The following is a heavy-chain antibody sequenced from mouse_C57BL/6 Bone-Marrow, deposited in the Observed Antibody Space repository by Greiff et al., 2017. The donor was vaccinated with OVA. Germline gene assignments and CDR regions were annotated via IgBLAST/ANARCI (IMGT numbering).Heavy chain of an antibody. Sequence: EVKLVESGGGLVKPGGSLKLSCAASGFTFSSYAMSWVRQTPEKRLEWVATISDGGSYTYYPDNVKGRFTISRDNAKNNLYLQMSHLKSEDTAMYYCARALTTGGGDYWGQGTTLTVSS. V-gene: IGHV5-4*03. CDR1: GFTFSSYA. D-gene: IGHD1-1*01. CDR3: ARALTTGGGDY. CDR2: ISDGGSYT. J-gene: IGHJ2*01.